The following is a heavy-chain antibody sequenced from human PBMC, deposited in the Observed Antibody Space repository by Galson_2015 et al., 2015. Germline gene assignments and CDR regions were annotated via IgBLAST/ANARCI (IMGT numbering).Heavy chain of an antibody. D-gene: IGHD6-19*01. CDR1: GYTFTSYD. CDR2: MNPNSGNT. J-gene: IGHJ6*02. CDR3: ARGHSSYYYYGMDV. Sequence: SVKVSCKASGYTFTSYDINWVRQATGQGLEWMGWMNPNSGNTGYAQKFQGRVTMTRNTSISTAYMELSSLRSEDTAVYYCARGHSSYYYYGMDVWGQGTTLTVSS. V-gene: IGHV1-8*01.